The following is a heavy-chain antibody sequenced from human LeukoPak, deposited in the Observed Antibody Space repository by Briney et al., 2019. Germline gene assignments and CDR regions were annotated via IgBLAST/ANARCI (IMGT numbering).Heavy chain of an antibody. CDR2: INHNGNVN. CDR3: ARDSHAPDIDLVSCYFDY. D-gene: IGHD5-18*01. V-gene: IGHV3-7*01. CDR1: GFTFSSYW. Sequence: GGSLRLSCAASGFTFSSYWMNWARQAPGKGLEWVASINHNGNVNYYVDSVKGRFTISRDNAKNSLYLQMSNLRAEDTAVYYCARDSHAPDIDLVSCYFDYWGQGTLVTVSS. J-gene: IGHJ4*02.